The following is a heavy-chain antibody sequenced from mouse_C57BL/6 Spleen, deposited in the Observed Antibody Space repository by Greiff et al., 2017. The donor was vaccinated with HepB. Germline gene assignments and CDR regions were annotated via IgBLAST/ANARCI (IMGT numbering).Heavy chain of an antibody. J-gene: IGHJ3*01. CDR3: ARSNGPMAL. V-gene: IGHV1-19*01. Sequence: EVQLQQSGPVLVKPGASVKMSCKASGYTFTDYYMNWVKQSHGKSLEWIGVINPYNGGTSYNQKFKGKATLTVDKSSSTAYMELNSLTSEDSAVYYCARSNGPMALWGQGTLVTVSA. D-gene: IGHD6-5*01. CDR1: GYTFTDYY. CDR2: INPYNGGT.